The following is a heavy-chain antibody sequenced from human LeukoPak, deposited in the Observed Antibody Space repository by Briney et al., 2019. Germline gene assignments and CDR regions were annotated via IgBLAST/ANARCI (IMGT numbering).Heavy chain of an antibody. CDR2: MYYGGNT. D-gene: IGHD1-26*01. CDR1: GDSISSSGYY. V-gene: IGHV4-39*07. Sequence: SETLSLTCSVSGDSISSSGYYWGWIGQPPGKGLEWIGSMYYGGNTYYNASLKRRVTISVDTSKNLFSLKLNSVTAVDTGVYYCARSKNGKCDYWGQGTLVTVSS. CDR3: ARSKNGKCDY. J-gene: IGHJ4*02.